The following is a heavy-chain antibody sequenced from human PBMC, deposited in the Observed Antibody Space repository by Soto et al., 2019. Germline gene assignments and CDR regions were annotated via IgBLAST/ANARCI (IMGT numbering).Heavy chain of an antibody. Sequence: SETLSLTCAFSGRSLSSSNWWSWVRQPPGKGLEWIGEISHSGSTNYNPYLKSRVTISVDKSKNQFSLKLSSVTAADTAVYYCARDLVDYDILTGYSSGMDIWGQGTTVTVSS. V-gene: IGHV4-4*02. D-gene: IGHD3-9*01. CDR2: ISHSGST. CDR1: GRSLSSSNW. CDR3: ARDLVDYDILTGYSSGMDI. J-gene: IGHJ6*02.